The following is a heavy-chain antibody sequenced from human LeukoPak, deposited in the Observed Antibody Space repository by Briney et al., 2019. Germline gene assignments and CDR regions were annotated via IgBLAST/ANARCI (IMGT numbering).Heavy chain of an antibody. V-gene: IGHV4-38-2*02. CDR2: VYHTGTT. CDR1: GYSVSWGYY. J-gene: IGHJ4*02. Sequence: SDTLPLTCVVSGYSVSWGYYGGWIRQSPGEGLEWVASVYHTGTTCYNPSLKSRASISVNMSKNHVSLRLTSVTAADTAMYYCTRDEYGAADWGQGILVTVSS. CDR3: TRDEYGAAD. D-gene: IGHD4-17*01.